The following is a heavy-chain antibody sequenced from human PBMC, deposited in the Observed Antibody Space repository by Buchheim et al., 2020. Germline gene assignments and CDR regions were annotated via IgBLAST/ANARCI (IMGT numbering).Heavy chain of an antibody. V-gene: IGHV3-48*03. D-gene: IGHD3-3*01. CDR2: IKSSGSDI. CDR1: GFTFSSYG. Sequence: EVQLVESGGDLVQPGGSLRLSCAASGFTFSSYGMNWVRQAPGKGLEWISNIKSSGSDIHHADSVKGRSTISRDNAKNSLYLKMNSLRAEDTAVYYCAISDFWSGKTDYWGQGTL. CDR3: AISDFWSGKTDY. J-gene: IGHJ4*02.